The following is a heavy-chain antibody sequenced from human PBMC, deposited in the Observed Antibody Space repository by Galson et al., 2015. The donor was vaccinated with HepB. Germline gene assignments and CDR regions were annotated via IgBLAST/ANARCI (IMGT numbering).Heavy chain of an antibody. CDR3: ARELKGYSSSSYYGMDV. J-gene: IGHJ6*02. D-gene: IGHD6-6*01. CDR1: GYTFTSYG. V-gene: IGHV1-69*13. CDR2: IIPIFGTA. Sequence: SVKVSCKASGYTFTSYGISWVRQAPGQGLEWMGGIIPIFGTANYAQKFQGRVTITADESTSTAYMELSSLRSEDTAVYYCARELKGYSSSSYYGMDVWGQGTTVTVSS.